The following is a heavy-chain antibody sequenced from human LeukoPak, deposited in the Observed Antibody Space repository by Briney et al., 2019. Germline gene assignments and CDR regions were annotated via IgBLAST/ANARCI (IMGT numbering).Heavy chain of an antibody. Sequence: LSLTCTVSGGSISSGGYYWSWIRQHPGKGLEWIGYIYYSGSTYYNPSLKSRVTISVDTSKNQFSLKLSSVTAADTAVYYCARGLAAAGTFWFDPWGQGTLVTVSS. CDR3: ARGLAAAGTFWFDP. CDR1: GGSISSGGYY. J-gene: IGHJ5*02. V-gene: IGHV4-31*03. CDR2: IYYSGST. D-gene: IGHD6-13*01.